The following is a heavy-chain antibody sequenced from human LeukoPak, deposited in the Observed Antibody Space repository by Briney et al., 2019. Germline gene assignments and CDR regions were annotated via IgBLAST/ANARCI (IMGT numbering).Heavy chain of an antibody. J-gene: IGHJ4*02. CDR3: AKVRGTYSSGYFFDY. CDR2: ISWNSGYI. V-gene: IGHV3-9*01. CDR1: GFTFDNYA. D-gene: IGHD6-19*01. Sequence: GGSLRLSCAASGFTFDNYAMHWVRHAPGKGLEWLSIISWNSGYIGYADSVKGRFTISRDNAKKSLDLQMNSLRAEDTAFYYCAKVRGTYSSGYFFDYWGQGTLVTVSS.